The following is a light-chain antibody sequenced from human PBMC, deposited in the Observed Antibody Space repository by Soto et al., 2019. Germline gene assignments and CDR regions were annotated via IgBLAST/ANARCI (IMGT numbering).Light chain of an antibody. CDR1: QSISSW. CDR3: QQYETFSGT. Sequence: DIQMTQSPSTLSASVGDRVTITCRASQSISSWLAWYQQKPGKATKLLIYDASSLESGVPSRFSGSGSGTEFTLTITSLQPDDFATYYCQQYETFSGTFGPGTKVEI. J-gene: IGKJ1*01. V-gene: IGKV1-5*01. CDR2: DAS.